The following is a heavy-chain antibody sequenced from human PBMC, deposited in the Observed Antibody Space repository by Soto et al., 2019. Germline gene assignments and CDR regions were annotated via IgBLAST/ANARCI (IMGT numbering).Heavy chain of an antibody. J-gene: IGHJ6*02. CDR2: ISYDGSNK. D-gene: IGHD2-21*02. V-gene: IGHV3-30-3*01. CDR3: ARDGSVTALEYYYYYGMDV. CDR1: GFTFSSYA. Sequence: TGGSLRLSCAASGFTFSSYAVHWVRQAPGKGLEWVAVISYDGSNKYYADSVKGRFTISRDNSKNTLYLQMNSLRAEDTAVYYWARDGSVTALEYYYYYGMDVWGQGTTVTVSS.